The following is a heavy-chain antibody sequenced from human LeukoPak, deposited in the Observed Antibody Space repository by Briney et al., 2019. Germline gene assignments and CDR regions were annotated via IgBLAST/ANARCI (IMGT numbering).Heavy chain of an antibody. D-gene: IGHD1-26*01. CDR1: GGSISNYY. CDR3: ARGVNSGYFDY. J-gene: IGHJ4*02. CDR2: IYYSGST. Sequence: SETLSLTCTVSGGSISNYYWTWVRQPPGKGLEWIGYIYYSGSTNYNPSLKSRVIISVDTSKNQFSLKLTSVTAADTAVYYCARGVNSGYFDYCGQGTLVTVSS. V-gene: IGHV4-59*01.